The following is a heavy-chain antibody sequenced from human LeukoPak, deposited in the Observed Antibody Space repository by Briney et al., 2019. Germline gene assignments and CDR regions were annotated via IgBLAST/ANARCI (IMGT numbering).Heavy chain of an antibody. J-gene: IGHJ4*02. CDR3: ARESKYYYDSSGYYYYIDY. Sequence: PSETLSHTCTVSGGSISSYYWSWIRQPAGKGLEWIGRIYTSGSTNYNPSLKSRVTMSVDTSKNQFSLKLSSVTAADTAVYYCARESKYYYDSSGYYYYIDYWGQGTLVTVSS. V-gene: IGHV4-4*07. D-gene: IGHD3-22*01. CDR1: GGSISSYY. CDR2: IYTSGST.